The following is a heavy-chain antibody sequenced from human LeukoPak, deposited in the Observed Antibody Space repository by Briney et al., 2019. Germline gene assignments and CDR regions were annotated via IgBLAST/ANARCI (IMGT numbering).Heavy chain of an antibody. J-gene: IGHJ4*02. CDR1: GYTFTGYY. CDR3: ARVWGYYDSSGPDS. V-gene: IGHV1-2*06. D-gene: IGHD3-22*01. Sequence: ASVKVFCKASGYTFTGYYMHWVRQAPGQGLEWMGRINPNSGGTNYAQKFQGRVTMTRDTSISTAYMELSRLRSDDTAVYYCARVWGYYDSSGPDSWGQGTLVTVSS. CDR2: INPNSGGT.